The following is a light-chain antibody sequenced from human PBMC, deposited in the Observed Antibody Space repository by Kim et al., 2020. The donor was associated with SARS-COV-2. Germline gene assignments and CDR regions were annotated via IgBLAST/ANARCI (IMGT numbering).Light chain of an antibody. CDR3: QSADSSDTWV. J-gene: IGLJ3*02. CDR2: KDS. V-gene: IGLV3-25*03. CDR1: AVPKQY. Sequence: VSPGQTASIACSGDAVPKQYAYWYQQKPGQAPVMVIYKDSERPSGIPGRFSGSSSGTTVTLTIRGAQAEDEADYYCQSADSSDTWVFGGGTQLTFL.